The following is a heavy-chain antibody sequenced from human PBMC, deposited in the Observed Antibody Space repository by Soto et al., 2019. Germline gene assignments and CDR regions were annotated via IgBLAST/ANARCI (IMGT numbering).Heavy chain of an antibody. J-gene: IGHJ5*02. CDR3: ASRRNPYGGIFDP. CDR2: IYSNGNT. D-gene: IGHD2-15*01. Sequence: PGGSLRLSCAASGFTVSSNFMSWVRQAPGKGLEWVSIIYSNGNTYYADSVKGRFTISRDNSKNTLYLQMNSLRVDDTAVYYCASRRNPYGGIFDPWGQGTLVTVSS. CDR1: GFTVSSNF. V-gene: IGHV3-66*01.